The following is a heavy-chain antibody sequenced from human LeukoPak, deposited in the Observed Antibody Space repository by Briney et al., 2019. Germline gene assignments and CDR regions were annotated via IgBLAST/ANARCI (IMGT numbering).Heavy chain of an antibody. J-gene: IGHJ4*02. CDR3: ARIYCSGGTCLFDY. CDR2: AFYSGTT. D-gene: IGHD2-15*01. CDR1: GGSVSSGAYY. V-gene: IGHV4-61*08. Sequence: SETLSLTCTVPGGSVSSGAYYWSWIRQPPGKGLEWIGYAFYSGTTEYNPSLKSRVTISVDTSKNQFSLKLSSVTAADTAVYYCARIYCSGGTCLFDYWGQGTLVTVSS.